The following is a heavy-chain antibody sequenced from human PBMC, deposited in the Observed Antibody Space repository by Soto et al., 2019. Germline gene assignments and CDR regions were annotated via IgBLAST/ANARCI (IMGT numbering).Heavy chain of an antibody. Sequence: QVQLQQWGAGLLKPSETLSLTCAVSGGAFSGYYWSWIRQPPGKGLEWIGEINHSGSTNYNPSLNSRVTIATDTSTNQFSLKLSSVTATVTAVYYCARAGYSSSWYYYYGMDDWGRGTTVTVSS. CDR1: GGAFSGYY. CDR2: INHSGST. J-gene: IGHJ6*02. V-gene: IGHV4-34*01. CDR3: ARAGYSSSWYYYYGMDD. D-gene: IGHD6-13*01.